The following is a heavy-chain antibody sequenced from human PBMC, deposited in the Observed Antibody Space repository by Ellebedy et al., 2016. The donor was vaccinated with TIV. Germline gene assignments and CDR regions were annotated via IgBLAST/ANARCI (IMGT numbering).Heavy chain of an antibody. J-gene: IGHJ4*02. V-gene: IGHV3-23*01. CDR3: ARGASSVAFDY. CDR1: GFTFSSYA. CDR2: ISNNADTT. Sequence: GESLKISXAASGFTFSSYAMSWVRQAPGKGLEWVSSISNNADTTLYSDSVKGRFTISRDNSKNIVSLEMNSLRAEDTALYYCARGASSVAFDYWGQGTLVTVSS. D-gene: IGHD1-26*01.